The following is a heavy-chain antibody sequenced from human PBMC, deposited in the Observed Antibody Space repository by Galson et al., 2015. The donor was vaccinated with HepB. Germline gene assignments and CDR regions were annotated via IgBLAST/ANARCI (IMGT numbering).Heavy chain of an antibody. V-gene: IGHV3-23*01. CDR1: GFTLSNYI. Sequence: SLRLSCAASGFTLSNYIMSWVRQAPGKGLEWISGISGSGGSKYYADSVKGRFSISRDNSKNTLSLQMNSLRAEDTAIFYCAKGGHYSPFDPWGQGTLVTVSS. D-gene: IGHD5-18*01. J-gene: IGHJ5*02. CDR2: ISGSGGSK. CDR3: AKGGHYSPFDP.